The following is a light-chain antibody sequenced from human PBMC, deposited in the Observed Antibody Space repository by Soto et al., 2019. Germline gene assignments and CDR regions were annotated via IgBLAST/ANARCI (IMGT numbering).Light chain of an antibody. CDR1: QSITSW. CDR2: DAS. Sequence: DIQMTQAPSTLSASVGDRLTISCRASQSITSWLAWYQQKPGKAPKLLIYDASKLESGVPSRFSGSGSGTTFTFTISSLRSDDFATYYCQQYNGYPYTFGQGTKVDIK. J-gene: IGKJ2*01. V-gene: IGKV1-5*01. CDR3: QQYNGYPYT.